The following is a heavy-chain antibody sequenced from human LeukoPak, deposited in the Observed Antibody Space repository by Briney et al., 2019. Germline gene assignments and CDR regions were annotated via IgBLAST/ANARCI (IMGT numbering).Heavy chain of an antibody. CDR2: IYSGGST. CDR3: ARGAGVGYCSGGSCPLGDAFDI. CDR1: GFTVSSNY. V-gene: IGHV3-53*01. Sequence: RPGGSLRLSCAASGFTVSSNYMSWVRQAPGKGLEWVSVIYSGGSTYYADSVKGRFTISRDNSNNTLYLQMNSLGAEETAVYYCARGAGVGYCSGGSCPLGDAFDIWGQGTMVTVSS. J-gene: IGHJ3*02. D-gene: IGHD2-15*01.